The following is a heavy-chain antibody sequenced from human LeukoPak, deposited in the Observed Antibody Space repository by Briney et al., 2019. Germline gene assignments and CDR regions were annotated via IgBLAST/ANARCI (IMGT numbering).Heavy chain of an antibody. Sequence: PGGSLRLSCAASGFTFSSYAMHWVRQAPGKGLEWVAVISYDGSNKYYADSVKGRFTISRDNSKNTLYLQMNSLRAEDTAVYYCAREPGIVVVPAASLDYWGQGTLVTVSS. D-gene: IGHD2-2*01. CDR3: AREPGIVVVPAASLDY. CDR2: ISYDGSNK. J-gene: IGHJ4*02. V-gene: IGHV3-30-3*01. CDR1: GFTFSSYA.